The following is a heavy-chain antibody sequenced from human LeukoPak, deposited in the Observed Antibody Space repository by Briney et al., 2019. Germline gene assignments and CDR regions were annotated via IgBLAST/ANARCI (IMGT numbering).Heavy chain of an antibody. CDR2: ISGSGGST. V-gene: IGHV3-23*01. Sequence: GGSLRLSCVASGFTFSSYSMNWVRQAPGKGLDWVSGISGSGGSTYYADSVKGRFTISRDNSKNTLYLQMNSLRAEDTAVYYCAKLPVSYSSGWSNFDYWGQGTLVTVSS. D-gene: IGHD6-19*01. J-gene: IGHJ4*02. CDR1: GFTFSSYS. CDR3: AKLPVSYSSGWSNFDY.